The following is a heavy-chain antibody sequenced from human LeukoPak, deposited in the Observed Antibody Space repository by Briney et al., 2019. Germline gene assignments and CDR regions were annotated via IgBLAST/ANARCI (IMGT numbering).Heavy chain of an antibody. CDR1: WGSISNFF. V-gene: IGHV4-59*08. CDR3: ARLPSSSGLYYFDY. D-gene: IGHD6-19*01. Sequence: SETLSPTCTFSWGSISNFFWGLVRAPPGKGLGWGGVIYYNGSTKYNPSLKSRVTISVDTSKNQFSLKVSSVTAADTAFYYCARLPSSSGLYYFDYWGQGTLVTVSS. J-gene: IGHJ4*02. CDR2: IYYNGST.